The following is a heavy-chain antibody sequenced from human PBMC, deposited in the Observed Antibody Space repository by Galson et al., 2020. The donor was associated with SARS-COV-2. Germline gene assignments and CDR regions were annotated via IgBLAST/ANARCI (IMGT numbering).Heavy chain of an antibody. D-gene: IGHD2-21*02. V-gene: IGHV4-31*03. CDR1: GGSISSGGYY. J-gene: IGHJ4*02. CDR2: IYYSGST. CDR3: ARGAYCGGDCYYYFDY. Sequence: SETLSLTCTVSGGSISSGGYYWSWIRQHPGKGLEWIGYIYYSGSTYYNPSLKSRVTISVDTSKNQFSLKLSSVTAADTAVYYCARGAYCGGDCYYYFDYWGQGTLVTVSS.